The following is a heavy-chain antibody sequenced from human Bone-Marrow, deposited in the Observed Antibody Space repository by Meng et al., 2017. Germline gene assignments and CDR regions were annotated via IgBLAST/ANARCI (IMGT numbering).Heavy chain of an antibody. V-gene: IGHV3-66*02. Sequence: GGPLRLSCAASGFTVSSNYMSWVRQAPGKGLEWVSVIYSGGSTYYADSVKVRFTISRDNSKNTLYLQMNNLRAEDTAVYYCARGWSSGLYPDNYYYCGMDDWGQGATVTVSS. CDR1: GFTVSSNY. D-gene: IGHD6-19*01. CDR3: ARGWSSGLYPDNYYYCGMDD. J-gene: IGHJ6*02. CDR2: IYSGGST.